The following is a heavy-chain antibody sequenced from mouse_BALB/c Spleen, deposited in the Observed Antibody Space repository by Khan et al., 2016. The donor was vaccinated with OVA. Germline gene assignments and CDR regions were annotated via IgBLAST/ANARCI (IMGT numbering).Heavy chain of an antibody. J-gene: IGHJ3*01. CDR3: VRDYWDVFAY. CDR2: IDPANGNT. D-gene: IGHD4-1*01. V-gene: IGHV14-3*02. Sequence: VQLKQSGAELVKPGASVKLSCTASGFNIKDTYIHWVKQRPEQGLEWLGRIDPANGNTNYDPKFQGKATITADTSSNTAYLHLSSLTSEDTAVDYCVRDYWDVFAYWGQGTLVTVSA. CDR1: GFNIKDTY.